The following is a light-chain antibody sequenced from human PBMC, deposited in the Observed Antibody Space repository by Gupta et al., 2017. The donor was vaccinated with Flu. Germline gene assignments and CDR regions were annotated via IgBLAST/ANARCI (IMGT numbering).Light chain of an antibody. V-gene: IGLV1-40*01. CDR2: GND. CDR1: SSNIGAGFD. J-gene: IGLJ1*01. Sequence: SVPPQPPSVSGAPGRRVLISRSRSSSNIGAGFDVHWYQQLPGTAPKLLIYGNDNRPSGVPDRFSGSKSGTSASLAITGLQAEDEADYYCQSFDSSLSGYVFGTGTKVTVL. CDR3: QSFDSSLSGYV.